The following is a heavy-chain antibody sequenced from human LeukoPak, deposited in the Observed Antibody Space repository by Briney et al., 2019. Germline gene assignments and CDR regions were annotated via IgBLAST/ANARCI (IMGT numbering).Heavy chain of an antibody. Sequence: GGSLRLSCAASGFTFSSYGMHWVRQAPGKGLEWVAFIRYDGSNKYYADSVKGRFTISRDNSKNTLYLQMNSLRAEDTAVYYCAKDNSRYYYDSSGYPGGYWGQGTLVTVSS. CDR1: GFTFSSYG. CDR3: AKDNSRYYYDSSGYPGGY. D-gene: IGHD3-22*01. J-gene: IGHJ4*02. CDR2: IRYDGSNK. V-gene: IGHV3-30*02.